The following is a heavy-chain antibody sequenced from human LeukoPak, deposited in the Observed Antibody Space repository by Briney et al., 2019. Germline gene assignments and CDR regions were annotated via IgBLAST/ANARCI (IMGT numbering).Heavy chain of an antibody. D-gene: IGHD1-1*01. CDR3: ARPLHKLAPMDV. Sequence: SETLSLTCAVYGGSFSGYYWSWIRQPPGKGLEWIGEINHSGSTNYNPSLKSRVTISVDTSKNQFSLKLSSVTAADTAVYYCARPLHKLAPMDVWGKGTTVTISS. CDR2: INHSGST. V-gene: IGHV4-34*01. J-gene: IGHJ6*04. CDR1: GGSFSGYY.